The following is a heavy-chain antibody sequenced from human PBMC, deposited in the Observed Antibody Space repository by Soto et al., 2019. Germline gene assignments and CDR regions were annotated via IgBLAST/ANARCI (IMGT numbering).Heavy chain of an antibody. D-gene: IGHD6-6*01. CDR2: IIPIFGTA. CDR3: ARVGSSPYWYFDL. Sequence: GASVKVSCKASGGTFSSYAISWVRQAPGQGLEWMGGIIPIFGTANYAQKFQGRVTITADESTSTAYMELSSLRSEDTAVCYCARVGSSPYWYFDLWGRGTLVTVSS. J-gene: IGHJ2*01. V-gene: IGHV1-69*13. CDR1: GGTFSSYA.